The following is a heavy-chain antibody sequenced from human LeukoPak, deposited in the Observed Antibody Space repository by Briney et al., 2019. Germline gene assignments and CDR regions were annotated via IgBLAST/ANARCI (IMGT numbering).Heavy chain of an antibody. D-gene: IGHD4-17*01. CDR3: ARGGDYGDLRYFDF. J-gene: IGHJ4*02. Sequence: PSETLSLTCTVSGGSINNYYWSWIRQPPGQGLEWIGYIYYRGSTNYNPSLKSRVTFSVDTSKNQFSLKLNSVTAADTAVYYCARGGDYGDLRYFDFWGQGNLLTVSS. CDR2: IYYRGST. CDR1: GGSINNYY. V-gene: IGHV4-59*01.